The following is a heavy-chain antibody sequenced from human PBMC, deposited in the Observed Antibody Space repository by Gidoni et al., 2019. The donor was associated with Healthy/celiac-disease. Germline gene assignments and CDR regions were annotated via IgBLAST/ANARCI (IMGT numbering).Heavy chain of an antibody. CDR3: AKGQVGVVAATPMDY. V-gene: IGHV3-30*18. D-gene: IGHD2-15*01. CDR2: ISYDGSNK. J-gene: IGHJ4*02. Sequence: QVQLVESGGGVVQPGRSLRLSCAASGFTFSSYGMHWVRQAPAKGLEWLAVISYDGSNKYYADSVKGRFTISRDNSKNTLYLQMNSLRAEDTAVYYCAKGQVGVVAATPMDYWGQGTLVTVSS. CDR1: GFTFSSYG.